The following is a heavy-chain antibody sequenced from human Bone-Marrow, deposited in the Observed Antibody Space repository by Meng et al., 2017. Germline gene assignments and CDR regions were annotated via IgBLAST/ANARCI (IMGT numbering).Heavy chain of an antibody. Sequence: GESLKISCAASGFTFSSYEMNWVRQAPGKGLEWVSYISSSGSTIYYADSVKGRFTISRDNAKNSLYLQMNSLRAEDTAVYYCARDRSVRVRGVIRGEGLVPFYYWGQGTLVTVSS. D-gene: IGHD3-10*01. V-gene: IGHV3-48*03. CDR1: GFTFSSYE. J-gene: IGHJ4*02. CDR3: ARDRSVRVRGVIRGEGLVPFYY. CDR2: ISSSGSTI.